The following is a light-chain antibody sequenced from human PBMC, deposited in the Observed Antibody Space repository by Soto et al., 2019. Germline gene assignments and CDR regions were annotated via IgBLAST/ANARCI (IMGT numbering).Light chain of an antibody. J-gene: IGKJ1*01. CDR3: QQYNKWTWS. CDR2: GAA. CDR1: QSVNTN. Sequence: EIVMTQPPATLSVSPGQRVTLSCRASQSVNTNLAWYQHKPGQAPRLLIYGAATGATGIPARFSAAGSGTEFTLTISGLQSEDFAVYYCQQYNKWTWSFGQGPKVDIK. V-gene: IGKV3-15*01.